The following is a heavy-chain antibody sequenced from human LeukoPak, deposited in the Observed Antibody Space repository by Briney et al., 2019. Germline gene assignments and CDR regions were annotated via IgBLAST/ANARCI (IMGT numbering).Heavy chain of an antibody. V-gene: IGHV4-59*01. D-gene: IGHD1-26*01. Sequence: SETLSLTCTVSGGSISSYYWSWIRQPPGKGLEWIGYIYYSGSTNYNPSLKSRVTISVDTSKNQFSLKLSSVTAADTAVYYCARDRGHGGSYYFDYWGQGTLVTVSS. J-gene: IGHJ4*02. CDR2: IYYSGST. CDR3: ARDRGHGGSYYFDY. CDR1: GGSISSYY.